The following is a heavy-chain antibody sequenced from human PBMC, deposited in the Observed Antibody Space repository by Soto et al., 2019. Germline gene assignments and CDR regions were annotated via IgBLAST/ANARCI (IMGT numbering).Heavy chain of an antibody. V-gene: IGHV1-3*01. CDR3: ARVAMAAFYY. CDR2: INAGNGNT. J-gene: IGHJ4*02. D-gene: IGHD6-19*01. CDR1: GYVFTNYA. Sequence: ASVQVSCKASGYVFTNYAIHWMRQAPGQRLEWMGWINAGNGNTKYSQKFQGRVTITRDTSANTAYMELSSLRSEDTAVYYCARVAMAAFYYWGQGTLVTVSS.